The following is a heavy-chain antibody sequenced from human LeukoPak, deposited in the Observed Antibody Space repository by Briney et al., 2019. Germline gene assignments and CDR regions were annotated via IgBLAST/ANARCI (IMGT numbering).Heavy chain of an antibody. CDR2: ILVSNSP. CDR1: GFTFTNYA. J-gene: IGHJ4*02. Sequence: GGSLRLSCAASGFTFTNYAMIWVRLAPGRGLEWVSAILVSNSPYYGDSVKGRFTISRDDSKNTAYLQMNSLKTEDTAVYYCTSTLAGDYGLIFDYWGQGTLVTVSS. CDR3: TSTLAGDYGLIFDY. V-gene: IGHV3-23*01. D-gene: IGHD4-17*01.